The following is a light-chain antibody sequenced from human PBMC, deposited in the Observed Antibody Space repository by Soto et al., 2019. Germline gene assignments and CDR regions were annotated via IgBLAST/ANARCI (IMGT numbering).Light chain of an antibody. Sequence: DIQMTQSPSTLSASVGDRVIITCRASQSISGWLAWYQQKPGIAPKLLIYKASTLQDGVPPGFSGSGFGTEFTLTISXLQPDDCGLYYCQQYDVYSTFGQGTKVDIK. J-gene: IGKJ1*01. CDR1: QSISGW. CDR3: QQYDVYST. V-gene: IGKV1-5*03. CDR2: KAS.